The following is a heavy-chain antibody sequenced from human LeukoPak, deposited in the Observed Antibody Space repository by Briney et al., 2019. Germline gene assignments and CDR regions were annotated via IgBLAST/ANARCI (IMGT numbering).Heavy chain of an antibody. J-gene: IGHJ6*02. CDR2: INVYDGNT. CDR1: GYTFTSYG. CDR3: ARDSGYCSGDSCNYYYGMDV. D-gene: IGHD2-15*01. Sequence: ASVKVSCKASGYTFTSYGVSWVRQAPGQGLEWMGWINVYDGNTKYGQNLQGRVTMTTDTSTSTAYMELRSLGSDDTAVYYCARDSGYCSGDSCNYYYGMDVWGQGTTVTVS. V-gene: IGHV1-18*01.